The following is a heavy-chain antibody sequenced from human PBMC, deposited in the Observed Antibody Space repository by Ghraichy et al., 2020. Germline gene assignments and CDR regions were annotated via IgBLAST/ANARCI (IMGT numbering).Heavy chain of an antibody. J-gene: IGHJ4*02. V-gene: IGHV3-7*01. D-gene: IGHD3-16*01. Sequence: GESLNISCAASGFTFSSSWMTWIRQAPGKGLEWVAIIKFDGSDTHYYEDFLKGRFTISRDNAKNSLYLQMSILTGEDTAVYYCARDRHWGRLDYWGQGTVVTVSS. CDR1: GFTFSSSW. CDR2: IKFDGSDT. CDR3: ARDRHWGRLDY.